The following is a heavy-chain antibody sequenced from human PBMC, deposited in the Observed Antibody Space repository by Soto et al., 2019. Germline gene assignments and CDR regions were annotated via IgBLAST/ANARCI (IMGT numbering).Heavy chain of an antibody. Sequence: QLRLQESGPGLVKPSETLSLTCTVSGGSISTDVWWTWVRLTPGKGLQWIGEVFHSGSVNYNPSHQSRLTISVDKSTSQSSMRLSSVTAADPAVYYCSKIAWTRIIYWGQGALVTVST. CDR3: SKIAWTRIIY. CDR1: GGSISTDVW. V-gene: IGHV4-4*02. D-gene: IGHD3-10*01. J-gene: IGHJ4*02. CDR2: VFHSGSV.